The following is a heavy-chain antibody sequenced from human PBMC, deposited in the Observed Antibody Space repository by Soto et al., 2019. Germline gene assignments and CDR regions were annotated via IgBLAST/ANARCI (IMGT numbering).Heavy chain of an antibody. Sequence: EVQLLESGGGLVQPGGSLRLSCAASGFTFSSYAMSWVRQAPGKGLEWVSAISGSGGSTYYADSVKGRFTISRDNSKNQLYLQMNSLRAEDTAVYYCAKARADYYGSGSPIDYWGQGTLVTVSS. CDR3: AKARADYYGSGSPIDY. V-gene: IGHV3-23*01. CDR1: GFTFSSYA. J-gene: IGHJ4*02. CDR2: ISGSGGST. D-gene: IGHD3-10*01.